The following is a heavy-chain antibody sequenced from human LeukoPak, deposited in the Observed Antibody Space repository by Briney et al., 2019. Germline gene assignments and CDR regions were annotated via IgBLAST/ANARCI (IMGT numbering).Heavy chain of an antibody. V-gene: IGHV1-58*02. CDR1: GFAFTSSA. CDR3: AAESSPAPFYYYGMDV. D-gene: IGHD6-6*01. J-gene: IGHJ6*02. Sequence: VASVKVSCKASGFAFTSSAIQWVRQARGQRLEWIGWIVVGSGNTNYAQKFQERVTITRDMSTSTAYMELSSLRSEDTAVYYCAAESSPAPFYYYGMDVWGQGTTVTVSS. CDR2: IVVGSGNT.